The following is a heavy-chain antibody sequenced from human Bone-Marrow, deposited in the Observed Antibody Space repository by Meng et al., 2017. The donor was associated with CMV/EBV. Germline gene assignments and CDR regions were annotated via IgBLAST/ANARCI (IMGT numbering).Heavy chain of an antibody. D-gene: IGHD4-17*01. CDR2: ISGSGDST. CDR1: GFTFSSYA. J-gene: IGHJ2*01. CDR3: AKDRTKVTFYWYFDL. Sequence: GGSLRLSCAASGFTFSSYAMSWVRQAPGKGLEWVSAISGSGDSTHYADSVKGRFTISRDNSKNTLYLQMNSLRAEDTAVYYCAKDRTKVTFYWYFDLWGRGTLVTVSS. V-gene: IGHV3-23*01.